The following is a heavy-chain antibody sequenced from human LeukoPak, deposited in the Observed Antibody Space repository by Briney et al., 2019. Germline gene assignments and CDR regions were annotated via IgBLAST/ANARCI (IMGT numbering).Heavy chain of an antibody. Sequence: KPSETLSLTCTVSSASISSSPYFWAWIRQSPGQGLEWIGTISYSETTYYNPSLKSRVTVSVDTSKNHFSLKLNSVTAADTAVYYCAANSADYNTLGSSYKVWGQGTLVTVSS. V-gene: IGHV4-39*02. CDR3: AANSADYNTLGSSYKV. D-gene: IGHD3-10*01. J-gene: IGHJ4*02. CDR2: ISYSETT. CDR1: SASISSSPYF.